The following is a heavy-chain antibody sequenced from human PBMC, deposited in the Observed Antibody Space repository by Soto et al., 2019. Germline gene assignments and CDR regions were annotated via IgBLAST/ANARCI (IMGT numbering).Heavy chain of an antibody. CDR2: IIPVFGTP. Sequence: QVQLVQSGAEVKEPGSSVKVSCKASGGTFRTFAISWVRQAPGQGPEWMGGIIPVFGTPNYAQKFQGRVTITADESTSTAYMERSSLRSEDTAVYYCARGGSTMVRGPLVYGLDVWGQVTTVTVSS. CDR3: ARGGSTMVRGPLVYGLDV. V-gene: IGHV1-69*01. D-gene: IGHD3-10*01. J-gene: IGHJ6*02. CDR1: GGTFRTFA.